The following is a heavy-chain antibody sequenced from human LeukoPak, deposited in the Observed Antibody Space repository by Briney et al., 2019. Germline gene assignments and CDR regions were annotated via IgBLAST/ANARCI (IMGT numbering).Heavy chain of an antibody. CDR1: GFTFSSDG. CDR2: IRYDGSNK. V-gene: IGHV3-30*02. Sequence: GGSLRLSCAAAGFTFSSDGMHWVRQAPGKGLEWVAFIRYDGSNKYYADSVKGRFTISRDNSKNTLYLQMNSLRDEDTAMYYCAKLRYSGYYYDYWGQGTLVTVSS. J-gene: IGHJ4*02. D-gene: IGHD1-26*01. CDR3: AKLRYSGYYYDY.